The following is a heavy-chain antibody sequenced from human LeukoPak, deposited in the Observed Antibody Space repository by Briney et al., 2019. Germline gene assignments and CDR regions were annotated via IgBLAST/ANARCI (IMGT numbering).Heavy chain of an antibody. Sequence: SETLSLTCAVSNGSISNYYWSWIRLTPGKGLEWIGYISYSGTTNYNPSLKSRVTMSVDTSRNQFSLKLSSVTAADTAVYYCARDDYDFWSGYLGANWFDPWGQGTLVTVSS. J-gene: IGHJ5*02. CDR1: NGSISNYY. D-gene: IGHD3-3*01. CDR2: ISYSGTT. CDR3: ARDDYDFWSGYLGANWFDP. V-gene: IGHV4-59*01.